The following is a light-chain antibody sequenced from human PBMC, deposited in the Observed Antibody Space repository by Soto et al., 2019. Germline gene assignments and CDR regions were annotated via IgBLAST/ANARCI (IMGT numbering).Light chain of an antibody. CDR3: LQYGSSPHT. V-gene: IGKV3-20*01. CDR1: QSISSY. J-gene: IGKJ5*01. Sequence: VVLTQSPDTLSLPPGERATLSCRASQSISSYLAWYQQKPGQAPRLLIYGASSRATGIPDRFSGSGSGTDFTLTISRLEPEDFAVYYCLQYGSSPHTFGQGTRLEIK. CDR2: GAS.